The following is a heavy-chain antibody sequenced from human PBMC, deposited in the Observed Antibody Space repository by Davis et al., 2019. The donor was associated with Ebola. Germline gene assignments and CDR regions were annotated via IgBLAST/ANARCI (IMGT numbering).Heavy chain of an antibody. CDR2: ISAYNGNT. CDR3: ARDGIVVGFMDV. Sequence: AASVKVSCKASGYTFTSYGISWVRQAPGQGLEWMGWISAYNGNTNYAQKLQGRVTMNTEQSTSTAYMERRSLRSDDTAVYYCARDGIVVGFMDVWGQGTTVTVSS. V-gene: IGHV1-18*01. D-gene: IGHD2-15*01. CDR1: GYTFTSYG. J-gene: IGHJ6*02.